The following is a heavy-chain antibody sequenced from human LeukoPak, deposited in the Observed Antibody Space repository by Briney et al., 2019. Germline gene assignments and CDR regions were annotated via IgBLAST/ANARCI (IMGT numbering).Heavy chain of an antibody. Sequence: PSETLSLTCAVYGGSFSGYYWSWLRQPPGKGLEWIGYIYYSGSTNYNPSLKSRVTISVDTSKNQFSLKLSSVTAADTAVYYCARGRRVVRGVWFWFDPWGQGTLVTVSS. V-gene: IGHV4-59*01. D-gene: IGHD3-10*01. CDR1: GGSFSGYY. CDR3: ARGRRVVRGVWFWFDP. CDR2: IYYSGST. J-gene: IGHJ5*02.